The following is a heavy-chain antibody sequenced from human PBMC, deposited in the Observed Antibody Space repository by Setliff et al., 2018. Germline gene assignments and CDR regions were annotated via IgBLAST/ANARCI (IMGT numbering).Heavy chain of an antibody. Sequence: SETLSLTCTVSGASISSGTNYWSWIRQPAGEGLEWIGQIYTSWSTNYNPSLQSRVSISLDTSKNQFSLKLSSVTAADTAVYYCARLSGFQYIDVWGKGTTVTVSS. D-gene: IGHD6-25*01. CDR1: GASISSGTNY. J-gene: IGHJ6*03. V-gene: IGHV4-61*09. CDR3: ARLSGFQYIDV. CDR2: IYTSWST.